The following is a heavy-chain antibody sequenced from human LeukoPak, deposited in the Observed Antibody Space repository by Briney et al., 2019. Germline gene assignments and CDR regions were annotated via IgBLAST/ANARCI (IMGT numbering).Heavy chain of an antibody. CDR2: ISAYNGNT. J-gene: IGHJ1*01. Sequence: GASVKVSCKASGYTVISYGLSWVRQAPGQGLEWMGWISAYNGNTNYAQKFQGRVTMTTDTSTSTAYMELRSLRSDDTAVYYCARDVWALGYYATGGYVQSEYFQYWGQGTLVTVSS. D-gene: IGHD3-22*01. CDR1: GYTVISYG. CDR3: ARDVWALGYYATGGYVQSEYFQY. V-gene: IGHV1-18*01.